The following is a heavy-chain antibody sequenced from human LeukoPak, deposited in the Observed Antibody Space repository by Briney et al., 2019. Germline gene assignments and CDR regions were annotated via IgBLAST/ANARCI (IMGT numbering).Heavy chain of an antibody. CDR2: IYPGDSDT. D-gene: IGHD3-22*01. CDR3: PRHYYDSRGYPIDY. V-gene: IGHV5-51*07. J-gene: IGHJ4*02. Sequence: GESLKIFCKGSGYSFTSYWIGWVHQMPGKGLEWMGIIYPGDSDTRYSPSFQGQVTISADKSISTAYLQWSSLKASDTAMYYCPRHYYDSRGYPIDYWGQGTLVTVSS. CDR1: GYSFTSYW.